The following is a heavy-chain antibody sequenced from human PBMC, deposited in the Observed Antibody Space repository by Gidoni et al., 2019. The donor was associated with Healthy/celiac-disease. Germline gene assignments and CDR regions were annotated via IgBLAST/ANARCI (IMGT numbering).Heavy chain of an antibody. CDR2: INHSGST. V-gene: IGHV4-34*01. D-gene: IGHD6-19*01. J-gene: IGHJ5*02. Sequence: QVQLQQWGAGLLKPSETLSLTCAVYGGSFSGYYWSWIRQPPGKGLEWIGEINHSGSTNYNPSLKSRVTISVDTSKNQFSLKLSSVTAADTAVYYCARGLVGIAVSFDPWGQGTLVTVSS. CDR3: ARGLVGIAVSFDP. CDR1: GGSFSGYY.